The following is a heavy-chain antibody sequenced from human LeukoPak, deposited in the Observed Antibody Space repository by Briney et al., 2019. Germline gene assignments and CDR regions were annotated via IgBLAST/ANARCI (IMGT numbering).Heavy chain of an antibody. D-gene: IGHD2-2*01. CDR2: INHSGST. Sequence: SETLSLTCAVYGGSFSGYYWSWIRQPPGKGLEWIGEINHSGSTNYNPSLKSRVTISVDTSKNQFSLKLSSVTAADTAVYYCARGYCSSTSCQRLTVATIFYYFDYWGQGTLVTASS. J-gene: IGHJ4*02. V-gene: IGHV4-34*01. CDR1: GGSFSGYY. CDR3: ARGYCSSTSCQRLTVATIFYYFDY.